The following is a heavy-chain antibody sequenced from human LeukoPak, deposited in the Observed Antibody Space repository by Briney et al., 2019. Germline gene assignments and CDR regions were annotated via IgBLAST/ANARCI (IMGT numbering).Heavy chain of an antibody. Sequence: GGSLRLSCAASGFTFSSYTMNWVRQAPGKGLEWVAVISYDGSNKYYADSVKGRFTISRDNSKNTLYLQMNSLRAEDTAVYYCARIYYDSLKGAFDIWGQGTMVTVSS. J-gene: IGHJ3*02. CDR1: GFTFSSYT. CDR3: ARIYYDSLKGAFDI. V-gene: IGHV3-30-3*01. CDR2: ISYDGSNK. D-gene: IGHD3-22*01.